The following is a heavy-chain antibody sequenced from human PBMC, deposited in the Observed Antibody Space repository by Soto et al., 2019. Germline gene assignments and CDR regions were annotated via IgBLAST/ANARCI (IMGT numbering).Heavy chain of an antibody. V-gene: IGHV3-33*01. J-gene: IGHJ4*02. CDR3: ARDRIAAAGSSYEFDY. D-gene: IGHD6-13*01. CDR1: GFTFSSYG. Sequence: QVQLVESGGGVVQPGRSLRLSCAASGFTFSSYGMHWVRQAPGKGLEWVAVIWYDGSNKYYADSVKGRFTISRDNSKNTLYLQMNSLRAEDTAVYYCARDRIAAAGSSYEFDYWGQGTLVTVSS. CDR2: IWYDGSNK.